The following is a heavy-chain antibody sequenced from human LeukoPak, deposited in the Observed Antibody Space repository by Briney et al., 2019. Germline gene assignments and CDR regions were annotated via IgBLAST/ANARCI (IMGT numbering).Heavy chain of an antibody. CDR3: ARDSLDDSGYDFMSSIFPHYYYGMDV. J-gene: IGHJ6*02. D-gene: IGHD5-12*01. V-gene: IGHV3-21*01. Sequence: GGSLRLSCAASGFTFSSYSMTWVRQAPGKGLEWVSSISSSSSYIYYADSVKGRFTISRDNAKNSLYLQMNSLRAEDTAVYYCARDSLDDSGYDFMSSIFPHYYYGMDVWGQGTTVTVSS. CDR1: GFTFSSYS. CDR2: ISSSSSYI.